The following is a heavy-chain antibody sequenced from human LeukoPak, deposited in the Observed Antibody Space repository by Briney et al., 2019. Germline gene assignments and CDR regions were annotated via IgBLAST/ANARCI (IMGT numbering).Heavy chain of an antibody. Sequence: GGSLRLSCAASGFTFDDYAMHWVRQAPGKGLEWVSGISWNSGSIGYADSVKGRFTISRDNAKNSLYLQMNSLRAEDTALYYCAKDMKSRGMITLGGVKDYWGQGTLVTVSS. J-gene: IGHJ4*02. D-gene: IGHD3-16*01. CDR1: GFTFDDYA. V-gene: IGHV3-9*01. CDR2: ISWNSGSI. CDR3: AKDMKSRGMITLGGVKDY.